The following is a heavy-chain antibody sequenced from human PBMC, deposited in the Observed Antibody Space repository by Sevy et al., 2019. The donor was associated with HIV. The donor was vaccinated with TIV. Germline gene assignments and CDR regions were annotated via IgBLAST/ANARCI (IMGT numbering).Heavy chain of an antibody. Sequence: SETLSLTCAVSGVSVSSDTYYWSWIRQPPGKGLEWIGYVYHTGSTNYSPSFKSRVTISVDTSKNQFSLRLCSVAAADTAVYYCTREPYVFDKSGYYWHYWGQGALVTVSS. V-gene: IGHV4-61*01. CDR2: VYHTGST. CDR3: TREPYVFDKSGYYWHY. D-gene: IGHD3-22*01. CDR1: GVSVSSDTYY. J-gene: IGHJ4*02.